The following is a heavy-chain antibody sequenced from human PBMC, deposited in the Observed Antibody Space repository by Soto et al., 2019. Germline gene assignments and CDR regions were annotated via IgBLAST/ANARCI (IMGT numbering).Heavy chain of an antibody. CDR1: GVAFSTYG. CDR2: IDSGGRYV. D-gene: IGHD2-2*01. Sequence: EVQLVESGGGLVKPGGSLRLSCAASGVAFSTYGMNWVRQAPGKGPEWVSSIDSGGRYVYYADSVEGRFTTSRDNAKNSLYLQMNSLRVEDKAVYFCAGDESAGSSITNWGQGTMVTVSS. V-gene: IGHV3-21*01. J-gene: IGHJ4*02. CDR3: AGDESAGSSITN.